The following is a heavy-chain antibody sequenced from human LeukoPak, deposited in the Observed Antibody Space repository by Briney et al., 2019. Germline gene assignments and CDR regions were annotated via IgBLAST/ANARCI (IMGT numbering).Heavy chain of an antibody. Sequence: GSSVKVSCKASGGTFSSYAISWVRQAPGQGLEWMGGIIPIFGTANYAQKFQGRVTITADESTSTAYMELSSLRSEDTAVYYCARVTFGELFEGPLDYWGQGTLVTVSS. J-gene: IGHJ4*02. CDR1: GGTFSSYA. D-gene: IGHD3-10*01. V-gene: IGHV1-69*01. CDR2: IIPIFGTA. CDR3: ARVTFGELFEGPLDY.